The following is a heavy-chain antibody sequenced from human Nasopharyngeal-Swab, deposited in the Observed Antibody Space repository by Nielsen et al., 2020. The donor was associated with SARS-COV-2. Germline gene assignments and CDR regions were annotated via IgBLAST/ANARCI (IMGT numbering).Heavy chain of an antibody. J-gene: IGHJ3*02. D-gene: IGHD4-17*01. CDR3: ARHGTTVTRNYAFDI. CDR2: IYYSGST. V-gene: IGHV4-39*01. Sequence: WIRQPPGQGLEWIGSIYYSGSTYSNPSLKSRVTISVDTSKNQFSLKLSSVTAADTAVYYCARHGTTVTRNYAFDIWGQGTMVTVSS.